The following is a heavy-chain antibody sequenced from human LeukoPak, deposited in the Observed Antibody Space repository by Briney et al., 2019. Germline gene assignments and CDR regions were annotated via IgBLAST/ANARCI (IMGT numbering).Heavy chain of an antibody. J-gene: IGHJ3*02. V-gene: IGHV1-2*02. CDR3: ARDKSRTYGSADAFDI. CDR1: GYTFTGYY. D-gene: IGHD3-10*01. Sequence: ASVKVSCKASGYTFTGYYMHWVRQAPGQGLEWMGWINPNSGGTNYAQKFQGRVTMTRDTSISTAYMELSSLRSEDTAVYYCARDKSRTYGSADAFDIWGQGTMVTVSS. CDR2: INPNSGGT.